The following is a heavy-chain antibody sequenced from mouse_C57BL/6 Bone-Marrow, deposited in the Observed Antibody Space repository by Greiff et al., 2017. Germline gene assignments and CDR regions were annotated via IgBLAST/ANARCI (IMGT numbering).Heavy chain of an antibody. Sequence: EVQLVESGGGLVKPGGSLKLSCAASGFTFSDYGMHWVRQAPEKGLEWVAYISSGSSTIYYADTVKGRFTISRDNATYTLFLQMTSLRSEDTAMYYCARRLRYAMDYWGQGTSVTVSS. CDR1: GFTFSDYG. J-gene: IGHJ4*01. CDR3: ARRLRYAMDY. D-gene: IGHD2-2*01. V-gene: IGHV5-17*01. CDR2: ISSGSSTI.